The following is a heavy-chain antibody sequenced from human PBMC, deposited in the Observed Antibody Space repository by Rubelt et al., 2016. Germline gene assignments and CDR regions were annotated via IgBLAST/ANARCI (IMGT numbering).Heavy chain of an antibody. CDR1: GFTFSTYS. V-gene: IGHV3-48*04. CDR3: ARVTTVTTWGTY. Sequence: EVQLVESGGGLVQPGGSLRLSCAASGFTFSTYSMNWVRQAPGKGLEWVSYISSSSGTIYYADSVKGRFTTSRDNAKNSLYLQMNSLRAEDTAVYYCARVTTVTTWGTYWGQGTLVTVSS. J-gene: IGHJ4*02. CDR2: ISSSSGTI. D-gene: IGHD4-17*01.